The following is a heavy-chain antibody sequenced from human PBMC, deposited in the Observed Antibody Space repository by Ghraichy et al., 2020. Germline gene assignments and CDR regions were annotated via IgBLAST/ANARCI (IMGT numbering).Heavy chain of an antibody. Sequence: SSPKLVKPTQTLTLTCTFSGFSLSTSGMSVGWIRQPPGKALEWLALIYWDDNERYSPSLKDRLTVTKDTSKNQVVLTLTNMDPVDTATYYCALSRITMVRGVSYFNSWGQGTLVTVSS. V-gene: IGHV2-5*02. CDR2: IYWDDNE. J-gene: IGHJ4*02. D-gene: IGHD3-10*01. CDR1: GFSLSTSGMS. CDR3: ALSRITMVRGVSYFNS.